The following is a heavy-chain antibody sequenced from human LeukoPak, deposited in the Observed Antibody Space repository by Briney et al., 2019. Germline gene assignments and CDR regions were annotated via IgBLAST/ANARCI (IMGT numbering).Heavy chain of an antibody. V-gene: IGHV4-39*07. D-gene: IGHD6-13*01. CDR2: IYYSGST. CDR3: ASRYIAAADPRAEYFQH. CDR1: GGSISSSSYY. Sequence: TLSLTCTVSGGSISSSSYYWGWIRQPPGKGLEWIGSIYYSGSTYYNPSLKSRVTISVDTSKNQFSLKLSSVTAADTAVYYCASRYIAAADPRAEYFQHWGQGTLVTVSS. J-gene: IGHJ1*01.